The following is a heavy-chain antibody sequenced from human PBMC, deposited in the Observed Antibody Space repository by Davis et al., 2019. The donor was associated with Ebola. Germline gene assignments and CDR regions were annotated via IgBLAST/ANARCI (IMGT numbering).Heavy chain of an antibody. V-gene: IGHV3-73*01. CDR3: TVTTTHDDY. CDR2: IRSKANSYAT. CDR1: GFTFSGPA. J-gene: IGHJ4*02. Sequence: GESLKISCAASGFTFSGPAMHWVRQASGKGLEWVGRIRSKANSYATAYAASVKGRFTISRDDSKNTAYLQMNSLKTEDTAVYYCTVTTTHDDYWGQGTLVTVSS. D-gene: IGHD4-11*01.